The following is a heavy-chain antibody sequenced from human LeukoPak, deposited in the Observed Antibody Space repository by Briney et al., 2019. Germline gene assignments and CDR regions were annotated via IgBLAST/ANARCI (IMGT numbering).Heavy chain of an antibody. J-gene: IGHJ4*02. Sequence: VASVKVSCKASGGTFSSYAISWVRQAPGQGLEWMGRIIPILGIANYAQKFQGRVTITADKSTSTAYMELSSLRSEDTAVYYCASVLYEGDIVVVPTFDYWGQGTLVTVSS. D-gene: IGHD2-2*01. CDR3: ASVLYEGDIVVVPTFDY. CDR1: GGTFSSYA. CDR2: IIPILGIA. V-gene: IGHV1-69*04.